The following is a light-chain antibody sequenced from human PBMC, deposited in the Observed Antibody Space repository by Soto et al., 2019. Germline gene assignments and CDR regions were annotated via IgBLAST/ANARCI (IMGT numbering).Light chain of an antibody. CDR1: QSISNH. CDR3: QQSYSSPPT. V-gene: IGKV1-39*01. Sequence: DIQMTQSPSSLSASVEDRVIITCRASQSISNHLNWYQQKPGKAPKLLIFAASSLQSGVPSRLSGSRSGPDFTLTISSLQPEDFATYSCQQSYSSPPTFGQGTKVDSK. CDR2: AAS. J-gene: IGKJ1*01.